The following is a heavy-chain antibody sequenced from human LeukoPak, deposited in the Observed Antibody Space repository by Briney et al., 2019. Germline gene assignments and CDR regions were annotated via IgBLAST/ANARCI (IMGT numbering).Heavy chain of an antibody. V-gene: IGHV1-69*04. J-gene: IGHJ4*02. CDR3: ARDVYYYDSSGYYYDY. Sequence: SVKVSCKASGGTFSSYAISWVRQASGQGLEWMGRIIPILGIANYAQKFQGRVTITADKSTSTAYMELSSLRSEDTAVYYCARDVYYYDSSGYYYDYWGQGTLVTVSS. CDR1: GGTFSSYA. CDR2: IIPILGIA. D-gene: IGHD3-22*01.